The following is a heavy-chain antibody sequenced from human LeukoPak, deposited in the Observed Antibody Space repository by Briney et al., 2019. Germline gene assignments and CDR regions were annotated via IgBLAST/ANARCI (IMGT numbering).Heavy chain of an antibody. CDR1: GFTFSSYW. CDR2: INEDGNEK. Sequence: GGSLRLSCAASGFTFSSYWMSWVRQAPGKGLEWVANINEDGNEKYYVDSVEGRFTISRDNAKNSLYLQMNSLRDEDTGVYYCARGGGVGTVDYWGRGTLVTVSS. D-gene: IGHD4-17*01. V-gene: IGHV3-7*01. J-gene: IGHJ4*02. CDR3: ARGGGVGTVDY.